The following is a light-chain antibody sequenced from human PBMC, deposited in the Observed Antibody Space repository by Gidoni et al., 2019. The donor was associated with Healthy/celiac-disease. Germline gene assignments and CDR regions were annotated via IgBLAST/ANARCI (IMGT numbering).Light chain of an antibody. CDR1: QGISSY. Sequence: EIQLTQSPSFLSASVGDRVTITCRASQGISSYLAWYQQKPGKAPKLLIYAASTLQSGVPSRFSGSGSGTEFTLTISSLQPEDFATYYCQQLNSYPPFGQGTKVEIK. V-gene: IGKV1-9*01. CDR2: AAS. CDR3: QQLNSYPP. J-gene: IGKJ1*01.